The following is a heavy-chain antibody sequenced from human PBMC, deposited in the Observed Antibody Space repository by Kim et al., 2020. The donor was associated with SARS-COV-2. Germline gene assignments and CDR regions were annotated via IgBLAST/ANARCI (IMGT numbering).Heavy chain of an antibody. V-gene: IGHV3-23*01. CDR2: ISPSGGTA. CDR3: AKGNYYYYMDV. J-gene: IGHJ6*03. Sequence: GGSLRLSCAASGLTFGNYAMNGVRQAPGKGLAWVSSISPSGGTAYYEDSVKGRFTISRDNSKNTLYLQVNSLRAEDTAVYHCAKGNYYYYMDVWGKGTTV. CDR1: GLTFGNYA.